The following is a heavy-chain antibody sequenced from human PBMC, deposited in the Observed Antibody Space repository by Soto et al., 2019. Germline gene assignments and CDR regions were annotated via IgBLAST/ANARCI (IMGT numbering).Heavy chain of an antibody. J-gene: IGHJ4*02. CDR1: GGTFSSYT. CDR2: IIPILGIA. CDR3: ARDTVGATTFDY. V-gene: IGHV1-69*08. Sequence: QVQLVQSGAEVKKPGSSVKVSCKASGGTFSSYTISWVRQAPGQGLEWMGRIIPILGIANYAQKFQGRVTITSDNSTSTAYMELSSLRSVDTAVYYCARDTVGATTFDYWGQGTLVTVSS. D-gene: IGHD1-26*01.